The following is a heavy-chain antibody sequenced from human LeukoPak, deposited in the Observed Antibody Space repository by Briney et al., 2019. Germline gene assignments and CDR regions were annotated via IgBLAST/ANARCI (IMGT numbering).Heavy chain of an antibody. D-gene: IGHD3-9*01. CDR2: ITNGGSTI. CDR3: ARSIGLTGGGVDV. Sequence: GGSLILSCAASGFTFSDYNMNWVRQAPGKGLEWVSYITNGGSTIHHADSVKGRFTISRDNAKKTLYLQMNSLRAEDTAVYYCARSIGLTGGGVDVWGQGTTVTVSS. CDR1: GFTFSDYN. V-gene: IGHV3-11*01. J-gene: IGHJ6*02.